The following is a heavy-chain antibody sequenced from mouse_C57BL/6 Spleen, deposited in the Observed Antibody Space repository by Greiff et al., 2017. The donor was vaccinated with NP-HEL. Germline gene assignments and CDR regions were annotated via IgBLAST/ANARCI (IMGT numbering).Heavy chain of an antibody. CDR1: GYTFTDYE. J-gene: IGHJ2*01. D-gene: IGHD1-1*01. V-gene: IGHV1-15*01. Sequence: QVQLQQSGAELVRPGASVTLSCKASGYTFTDYEMHWVKQTPVHGLEWIGAIDPETGGTAYNQKFKGKAILTADKSSSTAYMELRSLTSEDSAVYYCTRGGITVVGDYWGQGTTLTVSS. CDR2: IDPETGGT. CDR3: TRGGITVVGDY.